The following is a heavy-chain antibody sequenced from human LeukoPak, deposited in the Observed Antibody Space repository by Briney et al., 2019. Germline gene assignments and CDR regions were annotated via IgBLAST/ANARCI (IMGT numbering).Heavy chain of an antibody. CDR3: ARVGSSGWYPQSDWYFDL. V-gene: IGHV1-69*13. CDR2: IIPIFGTA. J-gene: IGHJ2*01. D-gene: IGHD6-19*01. CDR1: GYTFTDYY. Sequence: GASVKVSCKASGYTFTDYYIHWVRQAPGQGLEWMGGIIPIFGTANYAQKFQGRVTITADESTSTAYMELSSLRSEDTAVYYCARVGSSGWYPQSDWYFDLWGRGTLVTVSS.